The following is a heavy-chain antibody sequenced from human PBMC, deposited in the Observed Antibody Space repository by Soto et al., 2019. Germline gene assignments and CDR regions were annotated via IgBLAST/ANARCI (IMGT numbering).Heavy chain of an antibody. D-gene: IGHD6-19*01. J-gene: IGHJ4*02. V-gene: IGHV3-23*01. CDR1: GFTFSSYA. Sequence: GESLKISCAASGFTFSSYAMRWVRQAPGKGLEWVSAISGSGGSTYYADSVKGRFTISKDNSKNTLYLQMNSLRAEDTAVYYCAKDLGIAVAGTGPGLSALDYWGQGTLVTVSS. CDR3: AKDLGIAVAGTGPGLSALDY. CDR2: ISGSGGST.